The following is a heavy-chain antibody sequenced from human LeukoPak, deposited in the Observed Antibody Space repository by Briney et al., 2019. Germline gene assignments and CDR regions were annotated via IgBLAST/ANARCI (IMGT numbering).Heavy chain of an antibody. CDR2: IAYDGRKK. CDR3: AKGGLDIVSLGHFDN. CDR1: GFNFNEYG. Sequence: PGGSLRLSCVASGFNFNEYGMNWARKAPGGGLGWVPSIAYDGRKKEISESVRGRSTISRDKTKNTVFLQMSSLKVEDTAVYYCAKGGLDIVSLGHFDNWGQGTLVTVSS. D-gene: IGHD5/OR15-5a*01. V-gene: IGHV3-30*18. J-gene: IGHJ4*02.